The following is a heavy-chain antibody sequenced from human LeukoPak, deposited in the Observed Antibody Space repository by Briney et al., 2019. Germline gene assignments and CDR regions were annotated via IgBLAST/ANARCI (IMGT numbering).Heavy chain of an antibody. CDR3: ARRLGDVLLWFGELFEFDY. Sequence: ASVKVSCKASGGTFSSYAISWVRQAPGQGLEWMGWINPNSGGTNYAQKFQGRVTMTRDTSISTAYMELSRLRSDDTAVYYCARRLGDVLLWFGELFEFDYWGQGTLVTVSS. J-gene: IGHJ4*02. D-gene: IGHD3-10*01. CDR1: GGTFSSYA. V-gene: IGHV1-2*02. CDR2: INPNSGGT.